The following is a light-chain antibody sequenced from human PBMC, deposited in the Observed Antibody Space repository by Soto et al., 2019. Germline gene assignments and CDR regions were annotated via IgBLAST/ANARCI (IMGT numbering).Light chain of an antibody. V-gene: IGKV3-15*01. CDR1: QSIYDK. CDR3: QQYNRWPLT. Sequence: EIVMTQSPATLSVSPGERVSLSCRASQSIYDKLAWYQQKPGQTPRLLIYDASTRATGISGSFRGSGSGTEFTLTISSLQSEDFAVYYCQQYNRWPLTFGGGTKVEIK. CDR2: DAS. J-gene: IGKJ4*01.